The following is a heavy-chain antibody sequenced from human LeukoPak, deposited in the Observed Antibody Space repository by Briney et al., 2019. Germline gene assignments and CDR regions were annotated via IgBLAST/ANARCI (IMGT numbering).Heavy chain of an antibody. Sequence: ASVKVSCKASGYTFTSYGISWVRQAPGQGLEWMGIINPSGGSTSYAQKFQGRVTMTRDTSTSTVYMELSSLRSEDTAVYYCARVGGSWLLVPDYWGQGTLVTVSS. CDR2: INPSGGST. J-gene: IGHJ4*02. CDR1: GYTFTSYG. D-gene: IGHD6-13*01. CDR3: ARVGGSWLLVPDY. V-gene: IGHV1-46*01.